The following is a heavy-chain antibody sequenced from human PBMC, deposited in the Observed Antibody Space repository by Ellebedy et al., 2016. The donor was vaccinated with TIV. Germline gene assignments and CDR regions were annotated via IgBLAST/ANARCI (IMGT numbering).Heavy chain of an antibody. CDR3: ARDFYDFWSGYYYSYFDY. D-gene: IGHD3-3*01. J-gene: IGHJ4*02. CDR2: ISWNSGSM. Sequence: GGSLRLSCAASGFTFDDYAMHWVRQAPGRGLEWVSGISWNSGSMVYADSVKGRFTISRDNAKSSLYLQMNSLRAEDTALYYCARDFYDFWSGYYYSYFDYWGQGTLVTVSS. CDR1: GFTFDDYA. V-gene: IGHV3-9*01.